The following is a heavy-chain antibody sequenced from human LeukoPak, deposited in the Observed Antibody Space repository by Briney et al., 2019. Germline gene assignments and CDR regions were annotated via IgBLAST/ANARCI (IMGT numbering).Heavy chain of an antibody. D-gene: IGHD2-15*01. CDR2: IRSKPNSYAT. CDR3: TRHLIGSNPFDY. J-gene: IGHJ4*02. V-gene: IGHV3-73*01. CDR1: AFTFSDSA. Sequence: GGSLKLSCAASAFTFSDSAFHWVRQASGKGLEWGGRIRSKPNSYATAYTASVKGRLTTSRDDSKNMAYLQMNSLNTEDTAMYYCTRHLIGSNPFDYWGQGTLVSVSS.